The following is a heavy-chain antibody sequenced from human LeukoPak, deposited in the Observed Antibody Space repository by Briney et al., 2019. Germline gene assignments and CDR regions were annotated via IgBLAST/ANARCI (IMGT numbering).Heavy chain of an antibody. V-gene: IGHV4-34*01. CDR1: GGSSSDYY. CDR2: INHSGAT. CDR3: ARRVRGVIISFYYYNGMDV. Sequence: KPSETLSLTCAVYGGSSSDYYWTWIRQSPGKGLEWIGEINHSGATDYNPSLKSRVTISVDTSKNQFSLKVRSVTAADTAVYYCARRVRGVIISFYYYNGMDVWGQGTTVTVSS. J-gene: IGHJ6*02. D-gene: IGHD3-10*01.